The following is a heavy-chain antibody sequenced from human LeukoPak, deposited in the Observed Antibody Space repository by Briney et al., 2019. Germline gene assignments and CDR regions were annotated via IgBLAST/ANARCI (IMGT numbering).Heavy chain of an antibody. CDR2: ISSSGSTI. V-gene: IGHV3-11*01. CDR1: GFTFSDYY. Sequence: GGSLRLSCAASGFTFSDYYMSWIRQAPGKGLEWVSYISSSGSTIYYADSVKGRFTISRGNAKNSLYLQMNSLRAEDTAVYYCASHYDILTGSPTDWGQGTLVTVSS. J-gene: IGHJ4*02. CDR3: ASHYDILTGSPTD. D-gene: IGHD3-9*01.